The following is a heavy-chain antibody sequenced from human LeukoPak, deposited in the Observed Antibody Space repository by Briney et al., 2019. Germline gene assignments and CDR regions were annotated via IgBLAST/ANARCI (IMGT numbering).Heavy chain of an antibody. CDR1: GFTFSSYG. J-gene: IGHJ4*02. CDR2: ISYDGSSK. D-gene: IGHD3-22*01. V-gene: IGHV3-30*18. CDR3: AKAYYYDSSGPFDY. Sequence: SGGSLRLSCAASGFTFSSYGMHWVRQAPGKGLEWVAVISYDGSSKYYADSVKGRFTISRDNSKNTLYLQMNSLRAEDTAVYYCAKAYYYDSSGPFDYWGQGTLVTVSS.